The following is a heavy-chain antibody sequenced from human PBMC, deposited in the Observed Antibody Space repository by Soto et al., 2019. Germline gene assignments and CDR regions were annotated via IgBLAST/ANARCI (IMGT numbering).Heavy chain of an antibody. D-gene: IGHD5-12*01. V-gene: IGHV3-13*01. Sequence: GSLRLSCAASGFTFSSYDMHWVRQATGKGLEWVSAIGTAGDTYYPGSVKGRFTISRENAKNSLYLQMNSLRAGDTAVYYCARGGAQGYFDYWGQGTLVTVSS. CDR2: IGTAGDT. J-gene: IGHJ4*02. CDR3: ARGGAQGYFDY. CDR1: GFTFSSYD.